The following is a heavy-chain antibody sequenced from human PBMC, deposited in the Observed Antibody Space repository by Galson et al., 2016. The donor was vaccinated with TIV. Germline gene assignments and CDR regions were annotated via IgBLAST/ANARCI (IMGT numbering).Heavy chain of an antibody. V-gene: IGHV1-24*01. Sequence: SVKVSCKVSGDSLSDLSMHWVRQAPGKGLEWMGGFDPEQHKKIYAQKLQGRVTLTEDTSTDTAFLELSSLSFEDTAIYYCATLPYRSPSDWFGPWGQGTLVTVSS. CDR1: GDSLSDLS. CDR3: ATLPYRSPSDWFGP. J-gene: IGHJ5*02. D-gene: IGHD6-6*01. CDR2: FDPEQHKK.